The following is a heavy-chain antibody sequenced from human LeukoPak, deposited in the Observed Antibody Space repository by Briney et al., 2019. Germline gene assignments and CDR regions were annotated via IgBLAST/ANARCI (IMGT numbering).Heavy chain of an antibody. CDR1: GGSISSYY. CDR3: ARGRYVASPSGIVGT. D-gene: IGHD1-26*01. V-gene: IGHV4-59*01. Sequence: SETLSLTCTVSGGSISSYYWSWIRQPPGKGLEWIGYIYYSGSTNYNPSLKSRVTISVDTSKNQFSLKLGSVTAADTAVYYCARGRYVASPSGIVGTWGQGTLVTVSS. CDR2: IYYSGST. J-gene: IGHJ4*02.